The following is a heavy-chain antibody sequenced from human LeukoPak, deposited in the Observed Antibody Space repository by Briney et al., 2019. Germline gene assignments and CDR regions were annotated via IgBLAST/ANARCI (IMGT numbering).Heavy chain of an antibody. J-gene: IGHJ4*02. CDR1: NYTFTDYG. Sequence: GASVKVSCTASNYTFTDYGISWVRQAPGQGLEWMGWISAYNGNTNYAQKLQGRVTMTTDTSTSTAYMELRSLRSDDTAVYYCARASIAVAGRRSDYWGQGTLVTVSS. CDR3: ARASIAVAGRRSDY. V-gene: IGHV1-18*01. D-gene: IGHD6-19*01. CDR2: ISAYNGNT.